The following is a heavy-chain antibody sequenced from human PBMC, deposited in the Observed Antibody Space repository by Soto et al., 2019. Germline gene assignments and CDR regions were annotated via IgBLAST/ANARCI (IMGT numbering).Heavy chain of an antibody. D-gene: IGHD6-19*01. CDR3: ARTRSDSSGWYGMDV. V-gene: IGHV1-69*06. Sequence: SVKVSCKASGGTFSSYAISWVRQAPGQGLEWMGGIIPIFGTANYAQKFQGRVTITADKSTSTAYMELSSLRSEDTAVYYCARTRSDSSGWYGMDVWGQGTTVTVSS. CDR1: GGTFSSYA. CDR2: IIPIFGTA. J-gene: IGHJ6*02.